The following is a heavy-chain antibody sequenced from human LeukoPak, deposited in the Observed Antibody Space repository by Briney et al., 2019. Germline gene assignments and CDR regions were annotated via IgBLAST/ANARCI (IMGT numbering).Heavy chain of an antibody. V-gene: IGHV4-39*07. Sequence: SETLSLTCAVSGVSISSSNYYWGWVRQPPGKGLEWIGSIYYSGSTYYNPSLKSRVTISVDTSKNQFSLKLVSVIAADTAVYFCARDPMVGGRRFDPWGQGTVVTVSS. CDR1: GVSISSSNYY. CDR3: ARDPMVGGRRFDP. J-gene: IGHJ5*02. D-gene: IGHD3-10*01. CDR2: IYYSGST.